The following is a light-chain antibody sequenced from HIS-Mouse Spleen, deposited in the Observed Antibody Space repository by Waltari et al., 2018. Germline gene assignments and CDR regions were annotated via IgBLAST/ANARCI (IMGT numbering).Light chain of an antibody. V-gene: IGLV2-23*01. Sequence: QSALTQPASVSGSPGQSITISCTGTSSDVGCYNLVSWYQQNPGKAPKLMIYEGSKRPSGVSNRFSGSKSGNTASLTISGLQAEDEADYYCCSYAGSSPYVVFGGGTKLTVL. CDR2: EGS. CDR3: CSYAGSSPYVV. J-gene: IGLJ2*01. CDR1: SSDVGCYNL.